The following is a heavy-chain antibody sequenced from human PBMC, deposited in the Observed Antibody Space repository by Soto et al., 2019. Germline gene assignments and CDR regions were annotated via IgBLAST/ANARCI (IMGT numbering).Heavy chain of an antibody. Sequence: SETLSLTCTVSGGTITYYYWSWIRQAPGKGLEWLGYIFDGGSANYNPSLKSRVSFSLDKSQNQLSLKLPSVTGADTAIYYCVSVEGTPTVTGDYYYAADAWGQGTAVTVSS. D-gene: IGHD4-17*01. CDR1: GGTITYYY. CDR2: IFDGGSA. V-gene: IGHV4-59*12. CDR3: VSVEGTPTVTGDYYYAADA. J-gene: IGHJ6*02.